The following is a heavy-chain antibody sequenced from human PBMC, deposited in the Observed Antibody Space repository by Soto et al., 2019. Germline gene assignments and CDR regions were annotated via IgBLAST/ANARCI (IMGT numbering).Heavy chain of an antibody. CDR2: INPDGRTT. CDR1: GFTFSSYW. V-gene: IGHV3-74*01. CDR3: ARAGVGAYYFGY. D-gene: IGHD1-26*01. Sequence: GGSLRLSCVASGFTFSSYWMHWVRQAPGKGLVWVSRINPDGRTTSYADSVKDRFTISRDNAKNTLYLQMNSLRTEDTALYFCARAGVGAYYFGYWGKGARVTVAS. J-gene: IGHJ4*02.